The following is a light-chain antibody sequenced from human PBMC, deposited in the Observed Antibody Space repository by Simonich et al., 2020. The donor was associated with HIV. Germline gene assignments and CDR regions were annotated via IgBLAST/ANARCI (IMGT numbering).Light chain of an antibody. CDR3: SSYTSSNTVV. V-gene: IGLV2-14*03. Sequence: QSALTQPASVSGSPGPSITISAPGTSRDDIGGYNYISQYQQPPGKPPKLMIYYVSKRPSGISDRVSGSKSGNTASLTISGLLAEDEADYYCSSYTSSNTVVFGGGTKVTVL. J-gene: IGLJ2*01. CDR2: YVS. CDR1: SRDDIGGYNY.